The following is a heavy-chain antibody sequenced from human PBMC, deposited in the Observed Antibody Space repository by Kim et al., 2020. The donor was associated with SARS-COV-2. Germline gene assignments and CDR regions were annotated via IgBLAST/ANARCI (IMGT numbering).Heavy chain of an antibody. Sequence: SETLSLTCTVSGGSISSSSYYWGWIRQPPGKGLEWIGSIYYSGTTYYNPSLKSRVTISVDTSKNQFSLKLSSVTAADTAVYYCARHRCEPESSFDYWCQ. CDR2: IYYSGTT. V-gene: IGHV4-39*01. J-gene: IGHJ4*02. CDR1: GGSISSSSYY. CDR3: ARHRCEPESSFDY.